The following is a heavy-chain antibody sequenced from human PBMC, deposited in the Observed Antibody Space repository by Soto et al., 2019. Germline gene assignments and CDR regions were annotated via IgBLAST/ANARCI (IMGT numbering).Heavy chain of an antibody. CDR1: GGSFSGYY. D-gene: IGHD1-1*01. CDR2: INHSGST. CDR3: ARGEKTGTLDY. Sequence: LSLTCAVYGGSFSGYYWSWIRQPPGKGLEWIGEINHSGSTNYNPSLKSRVTISVDTSKNQFSLKLSSVTAADTAVYYCARGEKTGTLDYWGQGTLVTVSS. V-gene: IGHV4-34*01. J-gene: IGHJ4*02.